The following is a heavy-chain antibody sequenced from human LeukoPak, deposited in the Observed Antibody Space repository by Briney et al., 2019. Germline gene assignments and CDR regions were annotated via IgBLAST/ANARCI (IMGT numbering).Heavy chain of an antibody. CDR3: ARRGGSSSRRSPIDY. CDR2: IKQDGSQR. V-gene: IGHV3-7*01. J-gene: IGHJ4*02. D-gene: IGHD6-6*01. Sequence: GGPLRLSCTASGFTFSDYWMTWVRQAPGKGPEWVANIKQDGSQRYYVDPVRGRFTISRDNAKNSLFLQMNGLRAEDTAVYYRARRGGSSSRRSPIDYWGQGTLVTVSS. CDR1: GFTFSDYW.